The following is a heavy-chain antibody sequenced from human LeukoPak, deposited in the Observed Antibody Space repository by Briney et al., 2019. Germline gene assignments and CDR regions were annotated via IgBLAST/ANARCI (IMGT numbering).Heavy chain of an antibody. CDR2: ISYDGSNK. CDR1: GFTFSSYA. D-gene: IGHD6-6*01. Sequence: PGGSLRLSCAASGFTFSSYAMHWVRQAPGKGLEWVAVISYDGSNKYYADSVKGRFTISRDNSKNTLYLQMNSLRAEDTAVYYCARDKSSIAARYYFDYWGQGTLVTVSS. V-gene: IGHV3-30*04. J-gene: IGHJ4*02. CDR3: ARDKSSIAARYYFDY.